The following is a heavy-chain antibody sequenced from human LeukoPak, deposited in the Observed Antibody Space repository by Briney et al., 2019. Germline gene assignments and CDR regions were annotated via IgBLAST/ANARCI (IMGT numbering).Heavy chain of an antibody. Sequence: GGSLRLSCAVSGFTFDDYAMHWVRQAPGKGLEWVAVIWYDGSNKYYADSVKGRFTISRDNSKNTLYLQMNSLRAEDTAVYYCAKDLDSSGWYGFYWGQGTLVTVSS. CDR1: GFTFDDYA. CDR2: IWYDGSNK. D-gene: IGHD6-19*01. CDR3: AKDLDSSGWYGFY. J-gene: IGHJ4*02. V-gene: IGHV3-33*06.